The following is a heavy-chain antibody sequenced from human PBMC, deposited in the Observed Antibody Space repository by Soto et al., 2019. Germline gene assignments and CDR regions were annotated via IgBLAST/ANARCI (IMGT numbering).Heavy chain of an antibody. CDR2: ISAYNGNA. CDR3: ARGSNYCSGGSCYDY. Sequence: ASVKVSCKSSGYTFTSYGISWVRQAPGQGLEWMGWISAYNGNANYAQKLQGRVTMTTDTSTSTAYMELRSLRSDDTAVYYCARGSNYCSGGSCYDYWGQGTLVTVSS. D-gene: IGHD2-15*01. CDR1: GYTFTSYG. V-gene: IGHV1-18*01. J-gene: IGHJ4*02.